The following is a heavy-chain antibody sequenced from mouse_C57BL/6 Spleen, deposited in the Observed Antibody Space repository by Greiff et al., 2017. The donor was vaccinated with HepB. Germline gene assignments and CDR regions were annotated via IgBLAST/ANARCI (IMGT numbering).Heavy chain of an antibody. CDR1: GYSFTDYN. D-gene: IGHD2-3*01. J-gene: IGHJ2*01. CDR3: ARSGGYDGYYLDY. Sequence: VHVKQSGPELVKPGASVKISCKASGYSFTDYNMNWVKQSNGKSLEWIGVINPNYGTTSYNQKFKGKATLTVDQSSSTAYMQLNSLTSEDSAVYYCARSGGYDGYYLDYWGQGTTLTVSS. V-gene: IGHV1-39*01. CDR2: INPNYGTT.